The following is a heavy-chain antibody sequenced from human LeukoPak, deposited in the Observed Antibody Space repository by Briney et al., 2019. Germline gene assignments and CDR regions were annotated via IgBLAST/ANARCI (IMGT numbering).Heavy chain of an antibody. CDR1: GFTFSSYA. J-gene: IGHJ4*02. Sequence: GGSLRLSCAASGFTFSSYAMSWVRQAPGKGLEWVSAISGSGGSTYYADSVKGRFTISRDNSKNTLYLQMNSLRAEDTAVYYCAKGPQYDYVWGTPRYYFDYWGQGTLVTVSS. CDR2: ISGSGGST. D-gene: IGHD3-16*01. CDR3: AKGPQYDYVWGTPRYYFDY. V-gene: IGHV3-23*01.